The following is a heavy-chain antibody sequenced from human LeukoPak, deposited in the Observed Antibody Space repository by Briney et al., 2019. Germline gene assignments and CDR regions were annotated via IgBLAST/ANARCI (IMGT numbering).Heavy chain of an antibody. V-gene: IGHV1-46*01. CDR2: IYPRDGST. CDR3: ARDQEAFDY. Sequence: ASVKVSCKASGYSFTSSYIHWVRQAPGQGLEWMGMIYPRDGSTSYAQKFQGRVTVTRDTSTSTVHMEPSGLRSEDTAVYYCARDQEAFDYWGQGTLVTVSS. J-gene: IGHJ4*02. CDR1: GYSFTSSY.